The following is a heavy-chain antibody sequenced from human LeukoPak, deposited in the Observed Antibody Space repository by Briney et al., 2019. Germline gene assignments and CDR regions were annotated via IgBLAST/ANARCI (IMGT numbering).Heavy chain of an antibody. D-gene: IGHD2-2*01. CDR2: IKQDGSKK. Sequence: HSGGSLRLSCAASGFTFSSYWMTWVRQAPGKGLEWVANIKQDGSKKSYVYSVKGRFTISRVNAKNSLYLQMNSLRADDTGVYYCASQPAAADVDYWGQGTLVTVSS. V-gene: IGHV3-7*03. J-gene: IGHJ4*02. CDR1: GFTFSSYW. CDR3: ASQPAAADVDY.